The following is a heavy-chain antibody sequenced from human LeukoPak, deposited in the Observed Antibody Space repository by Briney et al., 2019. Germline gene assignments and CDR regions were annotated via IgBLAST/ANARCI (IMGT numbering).Heavy chain of an antibody. D-gene: IGHD6-6*01. CDR2: IRSKANNYAT. V-gene: IGHV3-73*01. Sequence: GGSLRLSCAASGFTFSGSAMHWVRQASGKGLEWVGRIRSKANNYATAYAASVKGRFTISRDDSKNTAYLQMNSLKTEDTAVYYCTLGSSSSRDYWGQGTLVTVSS. J-gene: IGHJ4*02. CDR1: GFTFSGSA. CDR3: TLGSSSSRDY.